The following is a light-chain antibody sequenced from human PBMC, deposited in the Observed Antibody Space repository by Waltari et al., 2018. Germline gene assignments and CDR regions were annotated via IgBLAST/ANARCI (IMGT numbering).Light chain of an antibody. CDR1: QSVWNSY. Sequence: EVVLTQSPGTLSLSPGERATLSCRASQSVWNSYLAWYQQKPGQAPRLLIYGASLRATGIPERFCGSGSGTDFTLTIRSLEPEDFALYHCQQYGNSPLTFGGGTRVEI. CDR3: QQYGNSPLT. V-gene: IGKV3-20*01. J-gene: IGKJ4*01. CDR2: GAS.